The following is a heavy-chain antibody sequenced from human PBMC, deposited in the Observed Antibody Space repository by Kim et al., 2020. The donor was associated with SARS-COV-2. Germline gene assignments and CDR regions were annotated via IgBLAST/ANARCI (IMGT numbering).Heavy chain of an antibody. V-gene: IGHV3-23*01. CDR3: GKAMGCSGGGCNPDGSFDP. D-gene: IGHD2-15*01. CDR2: ISGLGDRT. CDR1: GFTFSVSA. Sequence: GGSLRLSCAASGFTFSVSAMGWVRRPPGKGLEWVSTISGLGDRTHYADSGQGRFTIFRDNSRSLLFLQMNILRVEDTVVYYCGKAMGCSGGGCNPDGSFDPGGQGTLVSVSS. J-gene: IGHJ5*02.